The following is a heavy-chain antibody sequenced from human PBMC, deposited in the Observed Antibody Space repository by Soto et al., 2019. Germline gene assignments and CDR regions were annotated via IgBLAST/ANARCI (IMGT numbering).Heavy chain of an antibody. CDR2: IIPISGTT. D-gene: IGHD2-15*01. Sequence: SVKVSFKASGGTFSTHAIIWVRQAPGHGLEWMGGIIPISGTTYYTQKFQGRVTITADEPTSTAFMELSSLKSDDMAVFYCARGYCSGGNCYSGMDVWGQGTMVTVSS. V-gene: IGHV1-69*13. CDR3: ARGYCSGGNCYSGMDV. J-gene: IGHJ6*02. CDR1: GGTFSTHA.